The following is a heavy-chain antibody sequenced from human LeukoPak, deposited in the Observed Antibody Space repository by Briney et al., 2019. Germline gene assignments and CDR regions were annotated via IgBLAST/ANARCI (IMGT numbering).Heavy chain of an antibody. D-gene: IGHD3-22*01. CDR3: ARDRYYDSSGYATPDAFDI. J-gene: IGHJ3*02. V-gene: IGHV3-21*01. CDR2: IDSRSSYI. CDR1: GFTFSSYS. Sequence: PGGSLRLSCAAPGFTFSSYSMNWVRQAPGKGLEWVSSIDSRSSYIYYADSVKGRFTISRDNTRNSLYLLMNSLRAEGTAVYYCARDRYYDSSGYATPDAFDIWGQGTMVTVSS.